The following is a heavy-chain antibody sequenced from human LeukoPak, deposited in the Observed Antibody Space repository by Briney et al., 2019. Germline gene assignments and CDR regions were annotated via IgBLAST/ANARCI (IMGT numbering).Heavy chain of an antibody. J-gene: IGHJ4*02. CDR1: GFTFSNYS. D-gene: IGHD2-2*01. V-gene: IGHV3-21*01. CDR3: APWDIVVVPAAQAGY. Sequence: GGPLRLSCAASGFTFSNYSMNWVRQAPGKGLERVSSISSSSSYIYYADSVKGRFTISRDNAKNSLHLQMNSLRAEDTAVYYCAPWDIVVVPAAQAGYWGQGTLVTDSS. CDR2: ISSSSSYI.